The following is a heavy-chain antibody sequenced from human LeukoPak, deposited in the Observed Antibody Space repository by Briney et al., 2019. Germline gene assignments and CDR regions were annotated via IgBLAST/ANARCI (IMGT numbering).Heavy chain of an antibody. CDR1: GFTFSSYS. D-gene: IGHD4-17*01. CDR3: ARENYGDYDNAFDI. Sequence: GGSLRLSCAASGFTFSSYSMNWVRQAPGKGLEWVSYIRSSGSHIYYADSVKGRFTISRDNAKNSLYLQMNSLRAEDTAVYYCARENYGDYDNAFDIWGQGTMVTVSS. V-gene: IGHV3-21*05. J-gene: IGHJ3*02. CDR2: IRSSGSHI.